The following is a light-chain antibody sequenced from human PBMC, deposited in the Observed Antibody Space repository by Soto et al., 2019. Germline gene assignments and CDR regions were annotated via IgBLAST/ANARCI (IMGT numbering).Light chain of an antibody. J-gene: IGLJ1*01. CDR2: EVS. CDR1: SSDVGSYNL. Sequence: QSALTQPASVSGSPGQSITISCTGTSSDVGSYNLVSWYQQHPGKAPKLMIYEVSKRPSGVSNRFSGSESGNTASLTISGLQAEDEADYYCCSYAGSSTYVFGTGTNVTDL. V-gene: IGLV2-23*02. CDR3: CSYAGSSTYV.